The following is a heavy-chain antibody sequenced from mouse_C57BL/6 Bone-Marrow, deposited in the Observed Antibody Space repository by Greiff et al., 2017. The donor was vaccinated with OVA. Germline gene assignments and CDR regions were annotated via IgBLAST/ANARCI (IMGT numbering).Heavy chain of an antibody. Sequence: QVQLQQPGTELVKPGASVKLSCKASGYTFTSYWMHWVKQRPGQGLEWIGNINPSNGGTNYNEKFKSKATLTVDKSSSTAYMQLISLTSEDSAVYSGAKRSYYSSRYFDYWGQGTTLTVSS. CDR2: INPSNGGT. J-gene: IGHJ2*01. D-gene: IGHD1-1*01. V-gene: IGHV1-53*01. CDR3: AKRSYYSSRYFDY. CDR1: GYTFTSYW.